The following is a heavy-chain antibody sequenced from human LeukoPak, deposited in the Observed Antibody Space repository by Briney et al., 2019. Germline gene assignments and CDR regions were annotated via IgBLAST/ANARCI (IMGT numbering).Heavy chain of an antibody. CDR1: GYSISSGYY. V-gene: IGHV4-38-2*02. D-gene: IGHD3-9*01. Sequence: PSETLSLTCTVSGYSISSGYYWGWIRQPPGKGLEWIGSIYHSGSTYYNPSLKSRVTISVDTSKNQFSLKLSSVTAADTAVYYCARDLTDYDILTGYYLPSYFDYWGQGTLVTVSS. CDR3: ARDLTDYDILTGYYLPSYFDY. J-gene: IGHJ4*02. CDR2: IYHSGST.